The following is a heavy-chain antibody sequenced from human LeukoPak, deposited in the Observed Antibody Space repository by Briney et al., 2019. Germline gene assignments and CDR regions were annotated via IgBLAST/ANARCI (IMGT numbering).Heavy chain of an antibody. CDR3: TTRHWIQLSLAMDS. CDR2: IKTKTDGGTT. V-gene: IGHV3-15*01. J-gene: IGHJ5*01. Sequence: PGGSLRLSCAASGFTFSRYSMTWVRQAPGKGLEWVGKIKTKTDGGTTDYAAPVKGRFTISRDDSKTTLYLQMNSLKTEDTAVYYCTTRHWIQLSLAMDSWGQGTLVTVSS. D-gene: IGHD5-18*01. CDR1: GFTFSRYS.